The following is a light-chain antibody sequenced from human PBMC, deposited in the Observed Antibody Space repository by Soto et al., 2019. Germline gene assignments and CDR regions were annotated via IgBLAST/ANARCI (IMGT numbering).Light chain of an antibody. CDR2: DVS. V-gene: IGLV2-11*01. CDR3: CSYAGSYTHYG. Sequence: QSALTQPRSVSGSPGQSITISCTGTSSDIGGYNYVSWYRQHPGKAPKLLIYDVSKRPSGVPDRFSGPKSGNKASLTVSGLQAEDEADYYCCSYAGSYTHYGFGTGTKRTVL. J-gene: IGLJ1*01. CDR1: SSDIGGYNY.